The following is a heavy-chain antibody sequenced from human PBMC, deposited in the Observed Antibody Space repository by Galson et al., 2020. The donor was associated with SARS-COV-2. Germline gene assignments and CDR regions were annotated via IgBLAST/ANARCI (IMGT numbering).Heavy chain of an antibody. Sequence: SETLSLTCTVSGGSISTYYWSWIRQPPGKGLEWIGYIYSSGSTHYTPSLKSRVTISVDTSKNQFSLKLSSVTAADTAVYYCARGGGQWLDGCYFQYWGQGTLVTVSS. J-gene: IGHJ1*01. D-gene: IGHD6-19*01. V-gene: IGHV4-59*13. CDR1: GGSISTYY. CDR3: ARGGGQWLDGCYFQY. CDR2: IYSSGST.